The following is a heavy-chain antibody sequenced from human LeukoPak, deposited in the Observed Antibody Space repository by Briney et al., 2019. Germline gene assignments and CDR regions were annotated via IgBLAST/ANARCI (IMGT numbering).Heavy chain of an antibody. J-gene: IGHJ4*02. CDR2: IKQDGSEK. CDR3: ATGITGTKRVGYFDY. Sequence: GGSLRLSCTASGFTFGDYAMSWVRQAPGKGLEWVANIKQDGSEKYYVDSVKGRFTISRDNAKNSLYLQMNSLRAEDTAVYYCATGITGTKRVGYFDYWGQGTLVTVSS. CDR1: GFTFGDYA. D-gene: IGHD1-20*01. V-gene: IGHV3-7*01.